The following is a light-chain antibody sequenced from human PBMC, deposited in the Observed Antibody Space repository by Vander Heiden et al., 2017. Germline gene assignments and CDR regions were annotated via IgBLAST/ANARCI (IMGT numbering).Light chain of an antibody. CDR1: SSNLGNNY. Sequence: QSVLTQPPSASGTPGQRVTISCSGSSSNLGNNYVYWYQQRPGTAPKLLIYSNTQRPSGVPDRFSGSKSGTSASLAISGLRSEDEADYYCAAWDDSLSGVLFGGGTKLTVL. V-gene: IGLV1-47*02. CDR2: SNT. CDR3: AAWDDSLSGVL. J-gene: IGLJ2*01.